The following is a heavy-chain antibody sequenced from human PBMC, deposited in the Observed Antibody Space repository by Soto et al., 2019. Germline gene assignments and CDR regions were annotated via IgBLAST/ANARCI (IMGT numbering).Heavy chain of an antibody. J-gene: IGHJ5*02. CDR2: MNPNSGNT. D-gene: IGHD6-13*01. Sequence: APVKVSCKASGYTFTSYDINWVRQATGQGLEWMGWMNPNSGNTGYAQKFQGRVTMTRNTSISTAYMGLSSLRSEDTAVYYCAGANCIATAATANWFDPSCQGPLVSVSS. V-gene: IGHV1-8*01. CDR1: GYTFTSYD. CDR3: AGANCIATAATANWFDP.